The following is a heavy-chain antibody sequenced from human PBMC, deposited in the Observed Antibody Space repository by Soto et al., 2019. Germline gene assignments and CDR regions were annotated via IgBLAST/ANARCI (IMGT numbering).Heavy chain of an antibody. Sequence: QVQLQESGPGLVKPSETLSLTCTVSGGSVSSGSYYWSWIRQPPGKGLEWIGYIYYSGSTNYNPPLKSRVTISVDTSKNQFSLKLSSVTAADTAVYYCATGIAVAALDYWGQGTLVTVSS. CDR1: GGSVSSGSYY. D-gene: IGHD6-19*01. V-gene: IGHV4-61*01. J-gene: IGHJ4*02. CDR3: ATGIAVAALDY. CDR2: IYYSGST.